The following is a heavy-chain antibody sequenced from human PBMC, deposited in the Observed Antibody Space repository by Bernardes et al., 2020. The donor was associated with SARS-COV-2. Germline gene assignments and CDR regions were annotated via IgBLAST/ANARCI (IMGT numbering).Heavy chain of an antibody. Sequence: SETLSLTCTVSGGSISSSSYYWGWIRQPPGKGLEWIGSIYYSGSTYYNPSLKSRVTISVDTSKNQFSLKLSSVTAADTAVYYCARGTYDYGDYEFFYWGQGTLVTVSS. J-gene: IGHJ4*02. V-gene: IGHV4-39*01. CDR1: GGSISSSSYY. CDR3: ARGTYDYGDYEFFY. D-gene: IGHD4-17*01. CDR2: IYYSGST.